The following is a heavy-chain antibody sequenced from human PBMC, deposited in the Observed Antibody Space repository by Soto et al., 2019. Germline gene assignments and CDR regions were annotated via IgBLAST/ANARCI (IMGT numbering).Heavy chain of an antibody. CDR3: ARDDEDGSYCDLSY. J-gene: IGHJ4*02. Sequence: QVQLVESGGGVVQPGRSLRLSCAASGFTFSDYIMHWVRQAPGEGLEWVAMVLHDGNNKYYADSVKGRFTISRDNSKNTLYRQMNRRRAEDTAMYYCARDDEDGSYCDLSYWGQGTLVTVSS. CDR1: GFTFSDYI. CDR2: VLHDGNNK. D-gene: IGHD3-10*01. V-gene: IGHV3-30-3*01.